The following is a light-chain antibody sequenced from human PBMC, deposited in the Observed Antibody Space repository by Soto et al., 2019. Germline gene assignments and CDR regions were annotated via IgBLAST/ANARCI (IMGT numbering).Light chain of an antibody. CDR2: QIS. CDR3: IQFAHLPRT. J-gene: IGKJ1*01. CDR1: QSLVYSYGNTY. V-gene: IGKV2-24*01. Sequence: DVVLTQTPLSSPVTLGQPASISCRSSQSLVYSYGNTYLSWLHQRPGQPPRLLIYQISKRFSGVPGRFSGSGAGTDFTQKISRVEAEDVGVYCIQFAHLPRTFGQGTQVDIK.